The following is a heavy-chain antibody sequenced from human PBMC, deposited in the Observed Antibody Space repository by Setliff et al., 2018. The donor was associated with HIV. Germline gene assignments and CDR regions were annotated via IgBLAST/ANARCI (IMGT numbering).Heavy chain of an antibody. V-gene: IGHV3-30*02. CDR3: VKGDNFWTGYSTYFEFDP. J-gene: IGHJ5*02. D-gene: IGHD3-3*01. Sequence: GGSLRLSCAASGFIFGNFGLHWVRQAPGEGLEWVTFIRHDGSEKFYADSVRGRFTISRDNSKNKLYLQMNSLRIEDTAIYYCVKGDNFWTGYSTYFEFDPWGQGTLVTVSS. CDR1: GFIFGNFG. CDR2: IRHDGSEK.